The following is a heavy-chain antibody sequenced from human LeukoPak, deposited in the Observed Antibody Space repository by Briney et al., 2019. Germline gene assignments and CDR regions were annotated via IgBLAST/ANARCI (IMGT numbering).Heavy chain of an antibody. CDR2: INHSGST. J-gene: IGHJ4*02. CDR3: ARGRRGLHPH. V-gene: IGHV4-34*01. D-gene: IGHD3-16*01. Sequence: SETPSLTCAVYGGSFSGYYWSWIRQPPGKGLEWIGEINHSGSTNYNPSLKSRVTISVDTSKNQFSLKLSSVTAADTAVYYCARGRRGLHPHWGQGTLVTVSS. CDR1: GGSFSGYY.